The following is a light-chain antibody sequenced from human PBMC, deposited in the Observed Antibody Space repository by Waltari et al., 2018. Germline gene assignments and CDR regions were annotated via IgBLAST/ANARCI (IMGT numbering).Light chain of an antibody. CDR1: HSGDKH. J-gene: IGLJ2*01. CDR3: QAWDNRIVV. V-gene: IGLV3-1*01. Sequence: SYELSQSPSVSVSSGQTATITCSGHHSGDKHSCWYQKKPGQSPVLLIYQDDKRPSGLPGRFSGSNSGNTATLTISETQPVDEAEYYCQAWDNRIVVFGGGTNLTVL. CDR2: QDD.